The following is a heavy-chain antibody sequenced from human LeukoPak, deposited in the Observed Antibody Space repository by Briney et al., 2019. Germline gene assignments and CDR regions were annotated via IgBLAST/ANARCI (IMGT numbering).Heavy chain of an antibody. CDR1: GFTFSSYG. Sequence: TGGSLRLSCAASGFTFSSYGMHWVRQAPGKGLEWVAVISYDGSNKYYADSVKGRFTISRDNSKNTLYLQMNSLRAEDTAVYYCAKFIIVGATRLADYGMDVWGQGTTVTVSS. V-gene: IGHV3-30*18. CDR3: AKFIIVGATRLADYGMDV. J-gene: IGHJ6*02. CDR2: ISYDGSNK. D-gene: IGHD1-26*01.